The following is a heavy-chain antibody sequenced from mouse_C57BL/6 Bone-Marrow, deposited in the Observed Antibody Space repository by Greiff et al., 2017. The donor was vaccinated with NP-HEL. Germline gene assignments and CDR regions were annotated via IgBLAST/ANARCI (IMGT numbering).Heavy chain of an antibody. CDR3: ARGVTTVVASFDY. Sequence: QVQLQQPGTELVKPGASVKLSCKASGYTFTSYWMHWVKRRPGQGLEWIGNINPSIGGPNSNENFKSKATLTVEKSSSTAYMQLSSLTSEDSAVYYCARGVTTVVASFDYWGQGTTLTVSS. CDR2: INPSIGGP. V-gene: IGHV1-53*01. CDR1: GYTFTSYW. D-gene: IGHD1-1*01. J-gene: IGHJ2*01.